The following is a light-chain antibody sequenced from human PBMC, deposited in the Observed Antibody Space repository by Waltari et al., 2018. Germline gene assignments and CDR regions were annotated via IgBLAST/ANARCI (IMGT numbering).Light chain of an antibody. CDR2: DVS. Sequence: QSALTQPASVSGSPGQSITISCTGTSSDVGGYNYVSWYQQHPGKAPKLKIYDVSKRPSGVSNRFSGSKSGNTASLTISGLQAEDEADYYCSSYTSSSRYVFGTGTKVTVL. CDR1: SSDVGGYNY. J-gene: IGLJ1*01. CDR3: SSYTSSSRYV. V-gene: IGLV2-14*01.